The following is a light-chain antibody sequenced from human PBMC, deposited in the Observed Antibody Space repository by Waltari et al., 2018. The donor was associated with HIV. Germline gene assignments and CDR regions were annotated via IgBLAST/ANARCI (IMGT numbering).Light chain of an antibody. CDR2: STT. J-gene: IGLJ3*02. V-gene: IGLV8-61*01. CDR3: VLYMGSGIWV. CDR1: SGSVSTSYY. Sequence: QTVVTQEPSFSVSPGGTVTLTCGLSSGSVSTSYYPSWYQQTPGQAPRTLFYSTTTRSSGGPYRFSGSILGNKAALTITGAQADDESDYYCVLYMGSGIWVFGGGTKLTVL.